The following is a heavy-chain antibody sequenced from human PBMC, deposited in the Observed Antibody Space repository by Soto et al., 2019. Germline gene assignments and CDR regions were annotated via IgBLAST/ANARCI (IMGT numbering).Heavy chain of an antibody. CDR3: AGRSGSSDY. D-gene: IGHD3-10*01. CDR1: GFTFSNYT. CDR2: ISYDEIDK. V-gene: IGHV3-30*04. Sequence: PGGSLRLSCAASGFTFSNYTMHWVRQAPGKGLEWVALISYDEIDKYFADAVKGRFTISRDNSKNMLYLQMDSLRAEDTAVYYCAGRSGSSDYWGRGTLVTVSS. J-gene: IGHJ4*02.